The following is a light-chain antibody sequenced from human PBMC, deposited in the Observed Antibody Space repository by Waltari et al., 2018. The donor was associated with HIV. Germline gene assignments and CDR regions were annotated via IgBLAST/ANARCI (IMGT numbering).Light chain of an antibody. CDR1: QSLLHSNGYNY. J-gene: IGKJ3*01. CDR3: MQALQTPFT. CDR2: LGS. Sequence: DIVMTQSPLSLSVTPGEPASISCRSSQSLLHSNGYNYLDWYLQKPGQSPQLLIYLGSNRASGVPDRFSGSGSGTDFKLKISRVEAEDVGVYYCMQALQTPFTFGPGTKVDIK. V-gene: IGKV2-28*01.